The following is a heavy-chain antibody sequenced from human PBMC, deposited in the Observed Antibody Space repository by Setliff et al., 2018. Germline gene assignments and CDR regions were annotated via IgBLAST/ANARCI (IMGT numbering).Heavy chain of an antibody. Sequence: PSETLSLTCTGSGASLRSGSYYWSWIRQAPGKGPEWIEEIKHRGSTNYSLSLRSRVTMSVDTSKKQLSLKLSSVTAADTAVYSCRFWSGYYKNDNWGEGTLVTVSS. D-gene: IGHD3-3*01. CDR2: IKHRGST. CDR1: GASLRSGSYY. J-gene: IGHJ4*02. CDR3: RFWSGYYKNDN. V-gene: IGHV4-39*07.